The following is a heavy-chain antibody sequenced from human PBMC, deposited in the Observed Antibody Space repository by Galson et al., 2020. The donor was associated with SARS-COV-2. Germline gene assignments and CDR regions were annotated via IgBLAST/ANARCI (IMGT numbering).Heavy chain of an antibody. CDR2: INTNNGNP. V-gene: IGHV7-4-1*02. CDR1: GYRFRLYA. D-gene: IGHD2-8*02. J-gene: IGHJ6*03. CDR3: ARLNLCTGDRWPPVDYYYMDV. Sequence: GESLKISCTASGYRFRLYALHWVRQAPGQGLEWMGWINTNNGNPTYAQGFTGRFVFSLDTSTSTAFLQISSLKAEDTAVYYCARLNLCTGDRWPPVDYYYMDVWGKGTTVTGSS.